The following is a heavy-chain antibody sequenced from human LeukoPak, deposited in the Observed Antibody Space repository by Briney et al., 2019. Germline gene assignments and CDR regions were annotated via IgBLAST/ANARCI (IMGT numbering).Heavy chain of an antibody. V-gene: IGHV4-34*01. CDR3: ARMDIVVVPAATHSSYNWFDP. Sequence: SETLSLTCAVYGGSFSGYYWSWLRQPPRKGLEWIGEINHSGSTNYNPSLKSRVTISVDTSKNQFSLKLSSVTAADTAVYYCARMDIVVVPAATHSSYNWFDPWGQGTLVTVSS. J-gene: IGHJ5*02. CDR1: GGSFSGYY. CDR2: INHSGST. D-gene: IGHD2-2*03.